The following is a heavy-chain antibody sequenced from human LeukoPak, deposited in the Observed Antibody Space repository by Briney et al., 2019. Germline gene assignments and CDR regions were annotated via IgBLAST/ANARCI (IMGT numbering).Heavy chain of an antibody. J-gene: IGHJ3*01. CDR3: AGDPITVAGNVFDF. Sequence: SETLSLTCTVSDGSISSSNYSWGWIRQPPGKGLDWIGSIFHTGSTYYNPSLKSRVTISVDTSKNQFSLKLSSVTAADTAVYYCAGDPITVAGNVFDFWGRGTVVTVSS. CDR1: DGSISSSNYS. CDR2: IFHTGST. D-gene: IGHD6-19*01. V-gene: IGHV4-39*01.